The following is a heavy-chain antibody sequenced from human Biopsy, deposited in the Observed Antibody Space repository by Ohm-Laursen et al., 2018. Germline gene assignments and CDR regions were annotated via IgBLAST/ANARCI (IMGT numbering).Heavy chain of an antibody. D-gene: IGHD2-21*02. J-gene: IGHJ4*02. CDR1: GGSMTGYE. CDR2: IYYSGGT. V-gene: IGHV4-59*07. CDR3: ARDDAVTVIRGRYY. Sequence: SDTLSLTCSVSGGSMTGYEWSWIRLAPGKGLEWIGYIYYSGGTKYNPSLASRVTFSADMSKSQFSLKLYAVTAEDTAVYYCARDDAVTVIRGRYYWGQGALVTVSS.